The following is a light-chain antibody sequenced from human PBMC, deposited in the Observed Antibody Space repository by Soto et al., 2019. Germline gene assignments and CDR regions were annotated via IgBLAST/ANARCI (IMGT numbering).Light chain of an antibody. CDR3: SSYTSSSTLEV. CDR1: SSDVGGYNY. Sequence: QSALTQPASVSGSPGQSITISCTGTSSDVGGYNYVSWYQQHPGKAPKLMIYDVSNRPSGVSNRFSGSKSCNTASLTISGLQAEDEADYYCSSYTSSSTLEVFGGGTKVTVL. V-gene: IGLV2-14*01. J-gene: IGLJ2*01. CDR2: DVS.